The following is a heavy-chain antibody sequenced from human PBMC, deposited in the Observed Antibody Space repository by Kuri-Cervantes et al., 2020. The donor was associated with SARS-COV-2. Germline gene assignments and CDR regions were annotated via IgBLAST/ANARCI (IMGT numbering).Heavy chain of an antibody. D-gene: IGHD3-16*01. J-gene: IGHJ6*03. CDR1: GFTFRNYG. CDR2: IRYDGHSE. V-gene: IGHV3-30*02. Sequence: GESLKISCAPSGFTFRNYGMHWVRLAPGKGLEWMAFIRYDGHSEDYADSVKGRFTISRDNAKNSLYLQMNSLRAEDTAVYYCASLLSGGGAHLYYFYMDAWGKGTSVTVSS. CDR3: ASLLSGGGAHLYYFYMDA.